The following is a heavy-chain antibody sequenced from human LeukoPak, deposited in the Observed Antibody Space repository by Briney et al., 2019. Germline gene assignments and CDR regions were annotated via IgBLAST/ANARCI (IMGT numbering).Heavy chain of an antibody. Sequence: SETLSLTCTVSGGSISFYYWSWIRQPPGKGLEWIGYIYYSGSTNYNPSLKSRVTISVETSKNQFSLKLTSVPAADTAVYYCARENTIFGVVIPYYYYYYMDVWGKGTTVTVSS. J-gene: IGHJ6*03. CDR3: ARENTIFGVVIPYYYYYYMDV. V-gene: IGHV4-59*12. CDR2: IYYSGST. CDR1: GGSISFYY. D-gene: IGHD3-3*01.